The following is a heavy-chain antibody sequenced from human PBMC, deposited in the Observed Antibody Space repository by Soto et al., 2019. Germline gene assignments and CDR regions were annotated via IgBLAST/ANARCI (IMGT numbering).Heavy chain of an antibody. D-gene: IGHD3-22*01. J-gene: IGHJ6*02. Sequence: EVQLVESGGGLVQPGGSLRLSCAASGFTFSSYEMNWVRQAPGKGLEWVSYISSSGSTIYYADSVKGRFTISRDNAKNSLYLQMNSLRAEDTAVYYCARDDKGGLHYYYYYGMDVWGQGTTVTVSS. CDR2: ISSSGSTI. V-gene: IGHV3-48*03. CDR1: GFTFSSYE. CDR3: ARDDKGGLHYYYYYGMDV.